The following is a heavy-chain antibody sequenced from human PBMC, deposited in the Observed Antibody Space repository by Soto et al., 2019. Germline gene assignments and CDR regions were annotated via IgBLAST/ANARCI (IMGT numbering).Heavy chain of an antibody. CDR2: IIPIFGTA. J-gene: IGHJ6*02. D-gene: IGHD2-2*02. V-gene: IGHV1-69*13. CDR1: GGTFSSYA. Sequence: ASVKVSCKASGGTFSSYAISWVRQAPGQGLEWMGGIIPIFGTANYAQKFQGRVTITADESTSTAYMELSSLRSEDTAVYYCAAKYCSSTSCYRVDYYYGMDVWGQGTTVTVSS. CDR3: AAKYCSSTSCYRVDYYYGMDV.